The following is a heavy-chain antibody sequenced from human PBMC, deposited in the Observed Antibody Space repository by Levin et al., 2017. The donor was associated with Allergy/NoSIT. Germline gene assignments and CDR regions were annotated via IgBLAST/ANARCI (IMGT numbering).Heavy chain of an antibody. D-gene: IGHD1-1*01. CDR3: VRDGARYRQDYFDY. Sequence: GGSLRLSCTVSGFSFSTYAMHWVRQAPGKGLEWLAVVSYDGSDKFYTDSVEARFTLSKDIAKNTLYLEMNSLRGDDPAFYHCVRDGARYRQDYFDYWGQGSLVNVSS. CDR1: GFSFSTYA. CDR2: VSYDGSDK. J-gene: IGHJ4*02. V-gene: IGHV3-30-3*01.